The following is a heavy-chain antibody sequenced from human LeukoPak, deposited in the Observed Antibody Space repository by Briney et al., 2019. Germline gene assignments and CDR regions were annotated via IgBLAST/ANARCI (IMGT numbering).Heavy chain of an antibody. J-gene: IGHJ4*02. D-gene: IGHD3-22*01. Sequence: ASAKVSCKASGGTFSSYAISRVRQAPGQGLEWMGWISAYNGNTNYAQKLQGRVTMTTDTSTSTAYMELRSLRSDDTAVYYCARGKITMIVDGSFDYWGQGTLVTVSS. CDR2: ISAYNGNT. CDR3: ARGKITMIVDGSFDY. CDR1: GGTFSSYA. V-gene: IGHV1-18*01.